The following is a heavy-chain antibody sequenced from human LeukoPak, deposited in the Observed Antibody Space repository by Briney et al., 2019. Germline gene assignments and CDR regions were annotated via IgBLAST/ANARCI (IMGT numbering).Heavy chain of an antibody. CDR1: GFTFSSYD. Sequence: GGSLRLSCAASGFTFSSYDMHWVRQATGKGLEWLSAIGTAGDTYYPGSVKGRFTISRENAKNSLYLQMNSLRAGDTAVYYCARGRGQGYDYVWGSYRPSPPFDYWGQGTLVTVSS. CDR2: IGTAGDT. J-gene: IGHJ4*02. D-gene: IGHD3-16*02. V-gene: IGHV3-13*01. CDR3: ARGRGQGYDYVWGSYRPSPPFDY.